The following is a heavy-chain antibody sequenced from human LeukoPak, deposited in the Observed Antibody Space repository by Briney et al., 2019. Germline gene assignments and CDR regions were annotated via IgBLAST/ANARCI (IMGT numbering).Heavy chain of an antibody. V-gene: IGHV1-2*02. J-gene: IGHJ4*02. CDR3: ARDSQGGYSYGNAGDY. Sequence: ASVKVSCKASGYTFTGYYMHWVRQAPGQGLEWMGWINPNSGGTNYAQKFQGRATMTRDTSISTAYMELSRLRSDDTAVYYCARDSQGGYSYGNAGDYWGQGTLVTVSS. CDR1: GYTFTGYY. D-gene: IGHD5-18*01. CDR2: INPNSGGT.